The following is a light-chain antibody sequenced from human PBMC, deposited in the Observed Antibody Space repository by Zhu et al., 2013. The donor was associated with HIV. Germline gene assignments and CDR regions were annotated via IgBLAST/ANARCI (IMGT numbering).Light chain of an antibody. CDR2: AAS. V-gene: IGKV1-9*01. J-gene: IGKJ3*01. Sequence: DIQLTQSPSFLSGSVEDTVRITCRASQGINTYLAWYQQKPGRAPKLLIYAASTLQSGVPSRFSGVGSGTDFTLTISSLQPEDAATYYCQQTKSYPFSFGPGTKVDVK. CDR1: QGINTY. CDR3: QQTKSYPFS.